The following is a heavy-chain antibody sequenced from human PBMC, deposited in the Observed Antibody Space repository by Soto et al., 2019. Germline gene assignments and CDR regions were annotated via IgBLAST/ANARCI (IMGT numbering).Heavy chain of an antibody. CDR2: IYWDDDK. Sequence: QITLKESGPTLVKPTQTLTLTCTFSGFSLSTSGVGVGWIRQPPGKALEWLALIYWDDDKRYSPSLKSRLTITKDTSKNKVVLTMTNMDPVDTATYYCAHRSDYNRVPIQYYFDYWGQGTLVTVYS. CDR1: GFSLSTSGVG. CDR3: AHRSDYNRVPIQYYFDY. V-gene: IGHV2-5*02. D-gene: IGHD3-22*01. J-gene: IGHJ4*02.